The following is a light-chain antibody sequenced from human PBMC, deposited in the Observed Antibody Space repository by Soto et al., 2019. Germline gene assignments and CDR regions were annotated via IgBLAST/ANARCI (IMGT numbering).Light chain of an antibody. CDR2: GAS. CDR1: QSVDIN. Sequence: EIVLTQSPGTLSVSPGDRVTLSCRASQSVDINLAWYQQRAGQAPRLLVYGASTKATDMPGRFSGSGSGTDFTLTISRLQPEDFAVYYCQQYASTRWTFGQGTKVDIK. CDR3: QQYASTRWT. J-gene: IGKJ1*01. V-gene: IGKV3-15*01.